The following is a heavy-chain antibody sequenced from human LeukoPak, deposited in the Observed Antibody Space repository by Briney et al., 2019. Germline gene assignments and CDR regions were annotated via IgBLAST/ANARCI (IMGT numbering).Heavy chain of an antibody. CDR1: GGSFSGYY. CDR2: ISHSGST. Sequence: PSGTLSLTCAVYGGSFSGYYWSWIRQAPGKGLEWIGEISHSGSTYYNPSLKSRVTISLDTSKNQFSLKLTSVTAADTAVYYCARGVSDQNWGQGTLVTVSS. CDR3: ARGVSDQN. V-gene: IGHV4-34*01. J-gene: IGHJ4*02.